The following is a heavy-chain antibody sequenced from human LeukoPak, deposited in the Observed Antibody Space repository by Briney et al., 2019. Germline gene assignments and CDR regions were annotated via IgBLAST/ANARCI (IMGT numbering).Heavy chain of an antibody. CDR1: GGSFSGYY. D-gene: IGHD4-17*01. CDR3: AREKATVTSRGGFDY. Sequence: PSETLSLTCAVYGGSFSGYYWSWIRQPPGKGLEWIGEINHSGSTNYNPSLKSRVTISVDKSKNQSSLKLSSVTAADTAVYYCAREKATVTSRGGFDYWGQGTLVTVSS. CDR2: INHSGST. J-gene: IGHJ4*02. V-gene: IGHV4-34*01.